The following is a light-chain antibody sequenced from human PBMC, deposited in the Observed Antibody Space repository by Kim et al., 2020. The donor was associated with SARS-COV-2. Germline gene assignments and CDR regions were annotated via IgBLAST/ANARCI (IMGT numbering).Light chain of an antibody. CDR3: GSSEGNNNQRV. Sequence: QSALTQSPSASGSPGQSVTISCTGISSDVGGCNYVYWYQQHPGKAPKLMIYEDTKRPSGIPARFSGSRSGNTASLAVCGLQAEDEADYYCGSSEGNNNQRVFGGGTKVTVL. CDR2: EDT. CDR1: SSDVGGCNY. J-gene: IGLJ3*02. V-gene: IGLV2-8*01.